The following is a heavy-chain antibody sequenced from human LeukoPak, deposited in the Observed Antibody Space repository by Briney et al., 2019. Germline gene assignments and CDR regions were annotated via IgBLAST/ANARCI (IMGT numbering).Heavy chain of an antibody. CDR1: GFTFNSFE. CDR2: ISSGAATI. J-gene: IGHJ4*02. V-gene: IGHV3-48*03. D-gene: IGHD1-26*01. CDR3: ARRPYSGSYYGDY. Sequence: GGSLRLSCAASGFTFNSFEMNWVRQAPGKGLEWVSSISSGAATIYYADSVKGRFTISRDNAKNSLYLQMNSLRAEDTALYYCARRPYSGSYYGDYWGQGTLVTVSS.